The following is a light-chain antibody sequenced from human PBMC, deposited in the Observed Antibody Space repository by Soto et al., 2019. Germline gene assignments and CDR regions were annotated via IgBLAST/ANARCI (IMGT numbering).Light chain of an antibody. Sequence: AIQLTQSPSSLSASVGDRVTITCRTSQGISRAFAWYQQKPGKVPKLLIYDAYSLESEVTSRFTGSGSRTDFTLTISSLQPEDFATYYCQQFDTYPLTFGQGTRLEIK. V-gene: IGKV1-13*02. CDR3: QQFDTYPLT. J-gene: IGKJ5*01. CDR2: DAY. CDR1: QGISRA.